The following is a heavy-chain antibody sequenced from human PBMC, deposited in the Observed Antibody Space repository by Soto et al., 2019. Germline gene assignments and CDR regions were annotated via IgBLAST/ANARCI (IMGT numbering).Heavy chain of an antibody. J-gene: IGHJ6*02. V-gene: IGHV1-18*01. CDR1: GYTFTSYV. Sequence: QVQLVQSGAEVKKPGASVKVSCKASGYTFTSYVISWVRQAPGQGLEWMGGISAYNGNTNYAQEPQGRVTTTTDTSTSTAYMELRRLTSDGTGVYYCASYREQLVLYGMDVWGQGTTVTVSS. CDR2: ISAYNGNT. D-gene: IGHD6-13*01. CDR3: ASYREQLVLYGMDV.